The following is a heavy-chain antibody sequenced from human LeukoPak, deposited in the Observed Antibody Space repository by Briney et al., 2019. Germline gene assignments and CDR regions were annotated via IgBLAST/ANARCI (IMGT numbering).Heavy chain of an antibody. V-gene: IGHV5-10-1*01. CDR3: ARQCQGEDSSGWFVFDY. Sequence: GESLKISCKRSGYRFTSYWISWVRQMPGKGLEWMGRIDPSDSYSNYSPSFQGHVTISADKSTSTAYLQWSSLKASHTALYYCARQCQGEDSSGWFVFDYWGQGTLVTVSS. CDR2: IDPSDSYS. CDR1: GYRFTSYW. J-gene: IGHJ4*02. D-gene: IGHD6-19*01.